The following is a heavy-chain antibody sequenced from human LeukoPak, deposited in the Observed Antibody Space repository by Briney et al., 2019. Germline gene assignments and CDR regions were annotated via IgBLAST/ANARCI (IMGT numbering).Heavy chain of an antibody. CDR1: GFTFSSYS. CDR2: ISSSSSYI. J-gene: IGHJ4*02. V-gene: IGHV3-21*01. D-gene: IGHD3-22*01. CDR3: ASAHLFGSGYYSPFDY. Sequence: PGGSLRLSCAASGFTFSSYSMNWVRQAPGKGLEWVSSISSSSSYIYYADSVKGRFTISRDNAKNSLYLQMNSLRAEDTAVYYCASAHLFGSGYYSPFDYWGQGTLVTVSS.